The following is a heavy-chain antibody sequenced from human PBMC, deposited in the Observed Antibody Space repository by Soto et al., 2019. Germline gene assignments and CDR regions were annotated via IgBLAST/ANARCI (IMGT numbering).Heavy chain of an antibody. CDR2: INPNSGGT. V-gene: IGHV1-2*04. J-gene: IGHJ6*02. D-gene: IGHD1-26*01. CDR1: GYTFTGYY. Sequence: GASVKVSCKASGYTFTGYYMHWVRQAPGQGLEWMGWINPNSGGTNYAQKFQGWVTMTRDTSISTAYMELSRLRSDDTAVYYCARALSGSYVYYYYYGMDVWGQGTTVTSP. CDR3: ARALSGSYVYYYYYGMDV.